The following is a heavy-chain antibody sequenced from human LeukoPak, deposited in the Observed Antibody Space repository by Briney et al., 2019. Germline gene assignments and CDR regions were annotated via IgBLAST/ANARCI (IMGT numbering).Heavy chain of an antibody. CDR3: ARAPNHCTNGVCYTRRVDY. CDR2: MNPNSGNT. J-gene: IGHJ4*02. CDR1: GYTFTSYD. V-gene: IGHV1-8*03. D-gene: IGHD2-8*01. Sequence: ASVKGSCKASGYTFTSYDINWVRQATGQGLEWMGWMNPNSGNTGYAQKFQGRVTITRNTSISTAYMELSSLRSEDTAVYYCARAPNHCTNGVCYTRRVDYWGQGTLVTVSS.